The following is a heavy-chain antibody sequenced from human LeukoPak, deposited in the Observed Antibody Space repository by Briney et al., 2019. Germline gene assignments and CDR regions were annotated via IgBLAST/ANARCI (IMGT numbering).Heavy chain of an antibody. Sequence: GGSLRLSCAASGFTFSSYAMSWVRQAPGKGLEWVSAISGSGGSTYYADSVKGRFTISGDNSKITLYLQMNSLRAEDTAVYYCAKGGYCSGGSCYPYYFDYWGQGTLVTVSS. V-gene: IGHV3-23*01. CDR1: GFTFSSYA. D-gene: IGHD2-15*01. CDR2: ISGSGGST. J-gene: IGHJ4*02. CDR3: AKGGYCSGGSCYPYYFDY.